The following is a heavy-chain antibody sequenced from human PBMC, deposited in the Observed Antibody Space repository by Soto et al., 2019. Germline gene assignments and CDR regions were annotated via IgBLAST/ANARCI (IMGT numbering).Heavy chain of an antibody. Sequence: GASVKVSCKASGGTLSRYAISWGRQAPGQGLEWMGGIIPIFGTANYAQKFQGRVTITADESTSTAYMELSSLRSEDTAVYYCARDGRAYYYDSSGPYGMDVWGQGTTVTVSS. D-gene: IGHD3-22*01. J-gene: IGHJ6*01. CDR2: IIPIFGTA. CDR1: GGTLSRYA. V-gene: IGHV1-69*13. CDR3: ARDGRAYYYDSSGPYGMDV.